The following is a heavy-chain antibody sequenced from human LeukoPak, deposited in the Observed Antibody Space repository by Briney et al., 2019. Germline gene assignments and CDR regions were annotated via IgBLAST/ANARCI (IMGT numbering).Heavy chain of an antibody. CDR1: GYSFTSYW. J-gene: IGHJ3*02. CDR3: ARTPDMVRGVIIGAFDI. Sequence: GESLKISCKGSGYSFTSYWIGWVRPMPGKGLEWMGIIYPGDSDTRYSPSFQGQVTISADKSISTAYLQWSSLKASDTAMYYCARTPDMVRGVIIGAFDIWGQGTMVTVSS. CDR2: IYPGDSDT. V-gene: IGHV5-51*01. D-gene: IGHD3-10*01.